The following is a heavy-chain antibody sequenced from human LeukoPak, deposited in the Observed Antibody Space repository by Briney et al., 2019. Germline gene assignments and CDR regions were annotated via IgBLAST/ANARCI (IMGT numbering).Heavy chain of an antibody. Sequence: SETLSLTCTVSGGSISSYYWSWIRQPPGKGLEWIGYIYYSGSTNYNPSLKSRVTISVDTPKNQFSLKLSSVTAADTAVYYCARCSGGSCPFDYWGQGTLVTVSS. V-gene: IGHV4-59*08. D-gene: IGHD2-15*01. CDR3: ARCSGGSCPFDY. CDR2: IYYSGST. CDR1: GGSISSYY. J-gene: IGHJ4*02.